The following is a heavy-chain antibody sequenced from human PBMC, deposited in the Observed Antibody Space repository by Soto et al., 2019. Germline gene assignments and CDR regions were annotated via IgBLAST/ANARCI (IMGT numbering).Heavy chain of an antibody. D-gene: IGHD3-10*01. CDR2: IWYDGSNK. J-gene: IGHJ4*02. Sequence: PGGSLRLSCAASGFTFSNYGVYWVRQAPGKGLEWVALIWYDGSNKYYADSVKGRLTISRDNSENTSHLQMDSLSAEDTAVYYCARDRTHGSGSYYPALDYWGQGTLVTVSS. CDR1: GFTFSNYG. CDR3: ARDRTHGSGSYYPALDY. V-gene: IGHV3-33*01.